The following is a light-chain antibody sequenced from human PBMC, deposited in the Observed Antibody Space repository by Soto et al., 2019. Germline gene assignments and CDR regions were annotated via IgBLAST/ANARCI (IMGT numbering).Light chain of an antibody. CDR1: SSNIGAGYN. J-gene: IGLJ2*01. CDR3: QSYSISLSGLV. V-gene: IGLV1-40*01. Sequence: QSVLTQPPSVSGAPGQRVTISCTGSSSNIGAGYNVHWYQHLPGTAPKVLIYGNRHRPSGVPDRFSGSKSGTSASLAITGLQADDEGDYYCQSYSISLSGLVFGGVTQLTVL. CDR2: GNR.